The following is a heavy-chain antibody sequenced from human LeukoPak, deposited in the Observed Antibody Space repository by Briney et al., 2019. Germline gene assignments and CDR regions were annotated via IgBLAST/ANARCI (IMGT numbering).Heavy chain of an antibody. CDR3: ARDRVLDNDFWSGHEYYFDY. D-gene: IGHD3-3*01. CDR2: IYTSGST. CDR1: GGSISSGSYY. V-gene: IGHV4-61*02. J-gene: IGHJ4*02. Sequence: PSQTLSLTCTVSGGSISSGSYYWSWIRQPARKGLEWIGRIYTSGSTNYNPSLKSRVTISVDTSKNQFSLKLSSVTAADTAVYYCARDRVLDNDFWSGHEYYFDYWGQGTLVTVSP.